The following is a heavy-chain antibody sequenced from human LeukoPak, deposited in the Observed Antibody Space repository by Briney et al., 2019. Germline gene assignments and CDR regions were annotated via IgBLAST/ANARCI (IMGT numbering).Heavy chain of an antibody. Sequence: SCKASGYSFADYYMHWVRQAPGKGLEWVSSISSSSSNIYYADSVKGRFTISRDNAKNSLYLQMNSLRAEDTAVYYCARGPTMKMDVWGKGTTVTVSS. J-gene: IGHJ6*04. V-gene: IGHV3-21*01. CDR2: ISSSSSNI. CDR1: GYSFADYY. D-gene: IGHD3-22*01. CDR3: ARGPTMKMDV.